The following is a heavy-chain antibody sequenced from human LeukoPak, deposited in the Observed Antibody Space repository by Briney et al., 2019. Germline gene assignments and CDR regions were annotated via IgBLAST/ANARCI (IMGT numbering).Heavy chain of an antibody. CDR2: ISFSTSTI. Sequence: GGSLRLSCVASGFTFSTYSMNWVRQAPGKGLEWVSYISFSTSTIYYADSVKGRFTISRDNAKNSLYLQMNSLRAEDTALYYCATNYYGSGSFGLDAFDVWGQGTMVAVSS. J-gene: IGHJ3*01. CDR1: GFTFSTYS. CDR3: ATNYYGSGSFGLDAFDV. D-gene: IGHD3-10*01. V-gene: IGHV3-48*04.